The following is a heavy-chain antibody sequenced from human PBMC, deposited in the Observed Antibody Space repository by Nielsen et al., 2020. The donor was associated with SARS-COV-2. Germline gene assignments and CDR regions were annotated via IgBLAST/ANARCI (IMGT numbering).Heavy chain of an antibody. CDR1: GFTFSSYA. CDR3: ARDGAWGYYDSSGTLMGY. D-gene: IGHD3-22*01. V-gene: IGHV3-30-3*01. Sequence: GESLKISCAASGFTFSSYAMHWVRQAPGKGLEWVAVISYDGSNKYYADSVKGRFTFSRDNSKNTLYLQMNSLRAEDTAVYYCARDGAWGYYDSSGTLMGYWGQGTLVTVSS. CDR2: ISYDGSNK. J-gene: IGHJ4*02.